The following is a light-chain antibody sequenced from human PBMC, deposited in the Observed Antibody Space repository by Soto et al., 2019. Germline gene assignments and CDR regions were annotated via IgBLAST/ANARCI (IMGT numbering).Light chain of an antibody. J-gene: IGLJ1*01. V-gene: IGLV2-14*01. CDR3: SSYTSCSTYV. CDR1: SSDVGGYNY. Sequence: QSALTQPASVSESHGQSIAISCTGTSSDVGGYNYVSWYQQHPGKAPTVMIYDVSNRPSGVSNRFSGSKSGNTASLTISGLQADDEADYYCSSYTSCSTYVFGTGTKLTVL. CDR2: DVS.